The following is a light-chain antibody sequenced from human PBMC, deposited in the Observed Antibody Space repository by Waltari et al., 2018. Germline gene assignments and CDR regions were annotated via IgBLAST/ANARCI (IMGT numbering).Light chain of an antibody. CDR3: QQYYTTSPLT. V-gene: IGKV4-1*01. Sequence: DIVMTQSPDSLAVSLGERATINCKSSQRVLSTSNNKNYLAWYQQKPGQPPELLIYWASTRESGVPDRFSGSGSGTDFTLTISSLQAEDVAVYYCQQYYTTSPLTFGGGTKVEIK. J-gene: IGKJ4*01. CDR1: QRVLSTSNNKNY. CDR2: WAS.